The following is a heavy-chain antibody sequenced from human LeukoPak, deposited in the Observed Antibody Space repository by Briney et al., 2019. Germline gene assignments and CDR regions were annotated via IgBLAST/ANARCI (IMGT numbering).Heavy chain of an antibody. J-gene: IGHJ4*02. CDR2: ISYDGSNK. D-gene: IGHD2-2*01. CDR3: AKSGGCSSTSCYLVYFDY. V-gene: IGHV3-30*18. CDR1: GFTFSSYG. Sequence: GGSLRLSCAASGFTFSSYGMPWVRQALGKGLEWVAVISYDGSNKYYADSVKGRFTISRDNSKNTLYLQMNSLRAEDTAVYYCAKSGGCSSTSCYLVYFDYWGQGTLVTVSS.